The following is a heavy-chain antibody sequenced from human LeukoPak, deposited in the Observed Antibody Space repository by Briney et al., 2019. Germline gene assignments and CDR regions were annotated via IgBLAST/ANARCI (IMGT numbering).Heavy chain of an antibody. CDR3: ARVYTGSSWDYYYYMDV. Sequence: TSETLSLTCTVSGGSISSGHYWGWIRQPPGKGLEWIGSTYHSGSSYYNPSLKSRVTISVDTSKNQFSLKLSSVTAADTAVYYCARVYTGSSWDYYYYMDVWGKGTTVTVSS. V-gene: IGHV4-38-2*02. J-gene: IGHJ6*03. CDR2: TYHSGSS. CDR1: GGSISSGHY. D-gene: IGHD6-13*01.